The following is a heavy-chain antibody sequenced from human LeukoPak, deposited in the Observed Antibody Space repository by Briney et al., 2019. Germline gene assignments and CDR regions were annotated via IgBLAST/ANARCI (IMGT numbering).Heavy chain of an antibody. Sequence: SETLSLTCTVSGGSISSGGYYWSWIRQHPGKGLEWIGYIYYSGSTYYNPSLKSRVTISVDTSKNQFSLKLRSVTAADTAVYYCARDYGDYVFAFDIWGQGTMVTVSS. J-gene: IGHJ3*02. D-gene: IGHD4-17*01. V-gene: IGHV4-31*03. CDR2: IYYSGST. CDR3: ARDYGDYVFAFDI. CDR1: GGSISSGGYY.